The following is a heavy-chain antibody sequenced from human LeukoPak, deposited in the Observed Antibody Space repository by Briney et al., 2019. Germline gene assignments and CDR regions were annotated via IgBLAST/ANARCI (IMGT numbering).Heavy chain of an antibody. CDR1: GFTFSNYA. Sequence: PGASLRLSCAAPGFTFSNYAMSWVRQAPGKGLEWVSAIVGSGSNTYYADSVKGRFTISRDNPKNTLYLQMNSLRAEDTAVYYCAKWGDYDILTGYYDSDYWGQGTLVTVSS. CDR3: AKWGDYDILTGYYDSDY. J-gene: IGHJ4*02. D-gene: IGHD3-9*01. CDR2: IVGSGSNT. V-gene: IGHV3-23*01.